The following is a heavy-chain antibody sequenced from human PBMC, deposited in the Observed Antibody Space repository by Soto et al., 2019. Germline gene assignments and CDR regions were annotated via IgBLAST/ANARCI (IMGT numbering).Heavy chain of an antibody. Sequence: EVQLLESGGALIRPGGSLSLSCEASGFTFSRNSLTWVRQAPGKGLEYVSGISIGGDKTWHADSVKGRFTVSRDNSKNTVYLQMNSLRVDDTAVYYCAKWDGYGDHWGQGTLVTVSS. CDR2: ISIGGDKT. D-gene: IGHD5-12*01. CDR1: GFTFSRNS. J-gene: IGHJ5*02. V-gene: IGHV3-23*01. CDR3: AKWDGYGDH.